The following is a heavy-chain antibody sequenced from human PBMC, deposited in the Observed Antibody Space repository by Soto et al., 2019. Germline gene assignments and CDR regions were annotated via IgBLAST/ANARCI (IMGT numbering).Heavy chain of an antibody. V-gene: IGHV1-24*01. CDR1: GYTLTELS. J-gene: IGHJ6*02. Sequence: ASVKVSCKVSGYTLTELSMHWVRQAPGKGLEWMGGFDPEDGETIYAQKFQGRVTMTEDTSTDTAYMELSSLRSEDTAVYYCATIQLGYCSGGSCSTQFYYYYGMXVWGQGTTVTVS. CDR3: ATIQLGYCSGGSCSTQFYYYYGMXV. D-gene: IGHD2-15*01. CDR2: FDPEDGET.